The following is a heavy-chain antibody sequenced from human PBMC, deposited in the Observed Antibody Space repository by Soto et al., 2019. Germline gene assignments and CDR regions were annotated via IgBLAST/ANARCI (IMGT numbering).Heavy chain of an antibody. Sequence: ASVKVCCKASGYTFTGYYMHWVRQAPGQGLEWMGWINPNSGGTNYAQKFQGRVTMTRDTSISTAYMELSRLRSDDTAVYYCARGYDFWSGYPLESWFDPWGQGTLVTVSS. V-gene: IGHV1-2*02. CDR3: ARGYDFWSGYPLESWFDP. D-gene: IGHD3-3*01. J-gene: IGHJ5*02. CDR1: GYTFTGYY. CDR2: INPNSGGT.